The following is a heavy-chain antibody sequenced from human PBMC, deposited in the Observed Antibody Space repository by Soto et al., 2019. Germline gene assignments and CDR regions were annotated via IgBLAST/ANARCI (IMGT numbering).Heavy chain of an antibody. CDR2: IRSKANSYAT. J-gene: IGHJ4*02. CDR3: TRRYYYDSSGYKYFDY. CDR1: GFTFSGSA. D-gene: IGHD3-22*01. V-gene: IGHV3-73*01. Sequence: GGSLSLSCAASGFTFSGSAMHWVRQASGKGLEWVGRIRSKANSYATAYAASVKGRFTISRDDSKNTAYLQMNSLKTEDTAVYYCTRRYYYDSSGYKYFDYWGQGTLVTV.